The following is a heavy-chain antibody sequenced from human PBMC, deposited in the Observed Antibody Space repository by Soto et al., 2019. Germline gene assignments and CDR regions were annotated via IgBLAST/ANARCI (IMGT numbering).Heavy chain of an antibody. Sequence: GGSVRLSCAASGFTFSSYGMHWVRQAPGKGLEWVAVIWYDGSNKYYADSVKGRFTISRDNSKNTLYLQMNSLRAEDTAVYYCARPNFRMGGDYYGMDVWGQGTTVTVSS. CDR1: GFTFSSYG. J-gene: IGHJ6*02. CDR3: ARPNFRMGGDYYGMDV. V-gene: IGHV3-33*01. CDR2: IWYDGSNK. D-gene: IGHD1-26*01.